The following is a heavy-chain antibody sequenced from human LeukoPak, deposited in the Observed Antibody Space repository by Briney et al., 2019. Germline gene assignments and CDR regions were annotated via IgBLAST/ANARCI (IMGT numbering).Heavy chain of an antibody. Sequence: PTGGSLRLSCAASGFTFSSYWMHWVRQAPGKGLVWVSLIKSDGRSTSYADSVKGRLTISRDNAKNTVYLQMNSLRVEDTAVYYCTRDFKYSSDYWGQGTLVTVSS. V-gene: IGHV3-74*01. CDR3: TRDFKYSSDY. CDR2: IKSDGRST. CDR1: GFTFSSYW. J-gene: IGHJ4*02. D-gene: IGHD6-6*01.